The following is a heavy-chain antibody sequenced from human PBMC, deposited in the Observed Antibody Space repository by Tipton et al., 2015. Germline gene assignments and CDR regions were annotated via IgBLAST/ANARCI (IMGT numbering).Heavy chain of an antibody. CDR1: GGSMSPYY. V-gene: IGHV4-59*12. D-gene: IGHD2-21*02. Sequence: TLSLTCTVSGGSMSPYYWNWIRQSPGKGLDWIGYVYHTGSTTYNPSLKSRVTMSVDTSKKQFSLRLSSVTAADTAVYYCARGFCGGDCYRPGYFDLWGRGTLVTVSS. CDR2: VYHTGST. CDR3: ARGFCGGDCYRPGYFDL. J-gene: IGHJ2*01.